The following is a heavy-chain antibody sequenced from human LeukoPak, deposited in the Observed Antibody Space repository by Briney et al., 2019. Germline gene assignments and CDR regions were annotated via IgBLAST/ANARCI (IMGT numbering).Heavy chain of an antibody. D-gene: IGHD4-23*01. V-gene: IGHV3-30*18. CDR3: TNRSPQLDGGNLYWYFDL. CDR2: ISYDGSNK. Sequence: PGGSLRLSCAASGFTFSNAWMSWVRQAPGKGLEWVAVISYDGSNKYYADSVKGRFTISRDNSKNTLYLQMNSLKTEDTAVYYCTNRSPQLDGGNLYWYFDLWGRGTLVTVSS. J-gene: IGHJ2*01. CDR1: GFTFSNAW.